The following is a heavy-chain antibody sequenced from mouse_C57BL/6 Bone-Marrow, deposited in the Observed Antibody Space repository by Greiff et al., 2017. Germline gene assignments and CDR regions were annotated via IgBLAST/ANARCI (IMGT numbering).Heavy chain of an antibody. J-gene: IGHJ3*01. CDR1: GYTFTDYN. D-gene: IGHD2-3*01. CDR3: SRGSRWLLFAY. V-gene: IGHV1-18*01. Sequence: EVQLQQSGPELVKPGASVKIPCKASGYTFTDYNMDWVKQSHGKSLEWIGDINPNNGGTIYNQKFKGKATLTVDKSSSTAYMELRSLASEDTAVYYGSRGSRWLLFAYWGQGTLVTVSA. CDR2: INPNNGGT.